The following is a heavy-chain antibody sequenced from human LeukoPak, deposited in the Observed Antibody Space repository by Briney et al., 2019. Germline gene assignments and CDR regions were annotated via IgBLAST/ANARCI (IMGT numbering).Heavy chain of an antibody. J-gene: IGHJ4*02. V-gene: IGHV1-2*02. D-gene: IGHD3-3*01. CDR1: GYTFTGYY. Sequence: ASVKVSCKASGYTFTGYYMHWVRQAPGQGLEWMGWINPNSGGTNYAQKLQGRVTMTTDTSTSTAYMELRSLRSDDTAVYCCAREGRGNYDFWSGYYRYWGQGTLVTVSS. CDR3: AREGRGNYDFWSGYYRY. CDR2: INPNSGGT.